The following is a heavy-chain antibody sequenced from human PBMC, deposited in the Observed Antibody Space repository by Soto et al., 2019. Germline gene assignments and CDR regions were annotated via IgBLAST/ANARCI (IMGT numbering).Heavy chain of an antibody. CDR1: SGSISSSNW. CDR2: IYHSGST. D-gene: IGHD2-2*01. J-gene: IGHJ6*03. Sequence: SETLSLTCAVSSGSISSSNWWSWVRQPPGKGLEWIGEIYHSGSTNYNPSLKSRVTISVDKSKNQFSLKLSSVTAADTAVYYCARSGYCSSTSCYLYYMDVWGKGTTVTVSS. CDR3: ARSGYCSSTSCYLYYMDV. V-gene: IGHV4-4*02.